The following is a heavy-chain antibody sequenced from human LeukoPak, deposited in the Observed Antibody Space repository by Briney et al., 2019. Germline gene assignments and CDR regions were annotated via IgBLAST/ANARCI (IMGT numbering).Heavy chain of an antibody. Sequence: SETLSLTCTVSGGSISSSSYYWGWIRQPPGKGLEWIGSIYYSGSTYYNPSLKSRVTISVDTSKNQFSLKLSSVTAADTAVYYCARVLRGYSYGFDYWGQGTLVTVSS. D-gene: IGHD5-18*01. CDR3: ARVLRGYSYGFDY. V-gene: IGHV4-39*07. J-gene: IGHJ4*02. CDR1: GGSISSSSYY. CDR2: IYYSGST.